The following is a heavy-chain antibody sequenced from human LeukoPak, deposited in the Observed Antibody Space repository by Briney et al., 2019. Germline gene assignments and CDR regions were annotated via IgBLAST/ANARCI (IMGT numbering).Heavy chain of an antibody. CDR3: AKDFRDCSGGSCYPSGYFDL. D-gene: IGHD2-15*01. V-gene: IGHV3-23*01. CDR1: GFTFSSYA. CDR2: ISGSGGST. Sequence: GGSLRLSCAASGFTFSSYAMSWVRQAPGKGLEWVSAISGSGGSTYYADSVKGRFTISRDNSKNTLYLQMISLRAEDTAVYYCAKDFRDCSGGSCYPSGYFDLWGRGTLVTVSS. J-gene: IGHJ2*01.